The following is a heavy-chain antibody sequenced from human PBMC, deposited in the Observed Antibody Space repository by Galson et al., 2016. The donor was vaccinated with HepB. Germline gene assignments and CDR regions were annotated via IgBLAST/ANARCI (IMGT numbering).Heavy chain of an antibody. CDR2: ITGSGFTM. J-gene: IGHJ5*02. Sequence: SLRLSCAASGFTFGDYYMSWIRQAPGKGLEWISYITGSGFTMSYEDPVKGRFTVSRDNAKSSWFLQMDSPRAEATAVYYCARTRGVGGGGTCFSFSWFDPWGQGTQVTVSS. V-gene: IGHV3-11*04. D-gene: IGHD2-15*01. CDR3: ARTRGVGGGGTCFSFSWFDP. CDR1: GFTFGDYY.